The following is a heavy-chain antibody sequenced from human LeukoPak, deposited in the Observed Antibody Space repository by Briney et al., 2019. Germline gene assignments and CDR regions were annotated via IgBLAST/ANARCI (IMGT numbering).Heavy chain of an antibody. D-gene: IGHD5-12*01. V-gene: IGHV4-34*01. CDR1: GFTVNSNY. CDR3: ARRRVTLPRRVVAAHYYFDY. J-gene: IGHJ4*02. Sequence: PGGSLRLSCAASGFTVNSNYMSWVRQAPGKGLEWIGEINHSGSTNYNPSLKSRVTISVDTSKNQFSLKLSSVTAADTAVYYCARRRVTLPRRVVAAHYYFDYWGQGTLVTVSS. CDR2: INHSGST.